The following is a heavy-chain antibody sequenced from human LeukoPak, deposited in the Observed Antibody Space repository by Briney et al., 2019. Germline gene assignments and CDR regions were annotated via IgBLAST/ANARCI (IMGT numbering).Heavy chain of an antibody. J-gene: IGHJ4*02. Sequence: GGSLRLSCAASGFTVSSNDMSWVRQAPGKGLEWVAFIRYDGSNKYYADSVKGRFTISRDNSKNTLNLQMNSLRAEDTAVYYCAKRGHDYGDHIDYWGQGTLVTVSS. V-gene: IGHV3-30*02. CDR2: IRYDGSNK. CDR1: GFTVSSND. CDR3: AKRGHDYGDHIDY. D-gene: IGHD4-17*01.